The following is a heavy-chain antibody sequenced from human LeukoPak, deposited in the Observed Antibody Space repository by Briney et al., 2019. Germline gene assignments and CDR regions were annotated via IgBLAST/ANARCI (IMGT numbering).Heavy chain of an antibody. CDR1: GFTFSSYA. D-gene: IGHD2-2*02. V-gene: IGHV3-30-3*01. CDR2: ISYDGSNK. Sequence: GRSLRLSCAASGFTFSSYAMHWVRQAPGKGLEWVAVISYDGSNKYYADSVKGRLTISRDNSKNTLYLQMNSLRAEDTAVYYCARVHCSSTSCYRGYYYYGMDVWGQGTTVTVSS. CDR3: ARVHCSSTSCYRGYYYYGMDV. J-gene: IGHJ6*02.